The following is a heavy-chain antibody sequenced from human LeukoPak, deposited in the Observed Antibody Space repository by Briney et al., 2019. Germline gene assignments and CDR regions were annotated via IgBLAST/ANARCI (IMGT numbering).Heavy chain of an antibody. CDR1: GASIRSYY. J-gene: IGHJ3*02. Sequence: KPSETLSLTCTVSGASIRSYYWSWIRQPPGQRLEWIGFIFYTGSTNYNPSLKGRVTISIDTSKGQFSRKLSSVTAADTAVYYCASDHGGSAHLEAAFDIWGRGTLVTVSS. D-gene: IGHD1-26*01. CDR2: IFYTGST. CDR3: ASDHGGSAHLEAAFDI. V-gene: IGHV4-59*01.